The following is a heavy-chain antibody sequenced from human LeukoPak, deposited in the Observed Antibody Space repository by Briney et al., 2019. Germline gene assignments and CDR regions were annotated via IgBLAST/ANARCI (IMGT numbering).Heavy chain of an antibody. Sequence: ASVKVSCKASGYTFTGYYMHWVRQAPGQGLEWMGWINPNSGGTNYAQKFQGRVTITADESTSTAYMELSSLRSEDTAVYYCARGGPHIHYDSSGYDYWGQGTLVTVSS. CDR1: GYTFTGYY. CDR2: INPNSGGT. CDR3: ARGGPHIHYDSSGYDY. J-gene: IGHJ4*02. V-gene: IGHV1-2*02. D-gene: IGHD3-22*01.